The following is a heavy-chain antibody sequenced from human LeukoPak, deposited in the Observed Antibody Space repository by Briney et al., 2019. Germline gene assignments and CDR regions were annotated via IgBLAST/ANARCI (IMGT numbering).Heavy chain of an antibody. J-gene: IGHJ4*02. CDR2: IYYSGST. Sequence: KPSETLSLTCTVSVGSISTYYWSWIRQPPGKGLEWIGYIYYSGSTNYNPSLKSRVTISVDTSKNQFSLNLSSVTAADTAVYYCARSERYNSGWYFYFDYWGQGTLVSVSS. CDR1: VGSISTYY. V-gene: IGHV4-59*01. D-gene: IGHD6-19*01. CDR3: ARSERYNSGWYFYFDY.